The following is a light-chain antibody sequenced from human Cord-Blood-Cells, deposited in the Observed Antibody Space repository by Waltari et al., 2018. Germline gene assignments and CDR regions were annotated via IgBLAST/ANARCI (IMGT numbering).Light chain of an antibody. CDR1: PSVSSSY. V-gene: IGKV3-20*01. Sequence: ENVLTQSPGTLSLSPGERATLSCRASPSVSSSYVAWYQKKPGQAPRLLIYGASSMPAGIPDRFSGSGSGTDFTLTISRLEPEYFAVYYCQQYGSSMYTFGQGTKLEIK. CDR2: GAS. J-gene: IGKJ2*01. CDR3: QQYGSSMYT.